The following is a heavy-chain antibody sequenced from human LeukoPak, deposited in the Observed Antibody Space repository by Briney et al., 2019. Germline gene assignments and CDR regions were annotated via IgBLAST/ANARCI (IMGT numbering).Heavy chain of an antibody. CDR2: ISSSSSYT. J-gene: IGHJ1*01. V-gene: IGHV3-11*06. Sequence: GGSLRLSCAASGFTFSDHYMSWIRQAPGKGLEWVSYISSSSSYTNYAGSVKGRFTISRDNSKNTLYLQMNSLRAEDTAVYYCAKDLSPLRLGELSFAYYYDSSGYPGGQGTLVTVSS. CDR1: GFTFSDHY. D-gene: IGHD3-22*01. CDR3: AKDLSPLRLGELSFAYYYDSSGYP.